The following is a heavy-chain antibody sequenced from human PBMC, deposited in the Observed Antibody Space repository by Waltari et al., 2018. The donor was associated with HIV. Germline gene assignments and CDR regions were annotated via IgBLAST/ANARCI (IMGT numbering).Heavy chain of an antibody. CDR2: IRSRAYGGTR. J-gene: IGHJ4*02. CDR3: TRKNKMGYYFDY. Sequence: VQLVESGGDLVQQGRSLRLTCTASGFPFGDYAMSWVRQAPGKGLEWVGFIRSRAYGGTREYAASVRDRFSISRDDSKSIAYLQMSSLKTEDTGIYYCTRKNKMGYYFDYWGQGTLVTVSS. CDR1: GFPFGDYA. D-gene: IGHD3-16*01. V-gene: IGHV3-49*04.